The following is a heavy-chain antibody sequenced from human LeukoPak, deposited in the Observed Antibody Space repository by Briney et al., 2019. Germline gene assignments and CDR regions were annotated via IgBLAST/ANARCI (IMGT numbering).Heavy chain of an antibody. Sequence: PGGSLRLSCAASGFTFSSYGMHWVRQAPGKGLEWVAVISYDGSNKYYADSVKGRFTISRDNSKNTLYLQMNSLRTDDTAVFYCARESQVRAMDVWGQGTTVTVS. J-gene: IGHJ6*02. V-gene: IGHV3-30*03. CDR2: ISYDGSNK. CDR3: ARESQVRAMDV. CDR1: GFTFSSYG.